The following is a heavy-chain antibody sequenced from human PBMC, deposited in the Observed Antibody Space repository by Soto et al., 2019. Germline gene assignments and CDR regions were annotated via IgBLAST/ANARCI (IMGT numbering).Heavy chain of an antibody. D-gene: IGHD5-12*01. V-gene: IGHV5-51*01. CDR1: GYTFTTYW. J-gene: IGHJ4*02. CDR2: IYPGDSDV. CDR3: ARQNYAGYGGYDSAFDT. Sequence: PGESLKISCQGSGYTFTTYWVDWVRQRPGKGLDWMGNIYPGDSDVKYSPSFQGQVTISVDKSISTAYLQWNSLKASDTAVYYCARQNYAGYGGYDSAFDTWGQGTLVTV.